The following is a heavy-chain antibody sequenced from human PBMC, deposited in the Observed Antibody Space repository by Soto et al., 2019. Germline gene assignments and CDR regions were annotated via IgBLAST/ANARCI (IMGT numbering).Heavy chain of an antibody. J-gene: IGHJ4*02. CDR2: INHSGST. CDR1: GGSFSGYY. CDR3: ASQRDSGSYLDY. D-gene: IGHD1-26*01. Sequence: SETLSLTCAVYGGSFSGYYWSWIRQPPGKGLEWIGEINHSGSTNYNPSLRSRVTISVDTSKNQFSLKLSSVTAADTAVYYCASQRDSGSYLDYWGQGTLVTVSS. V-gene: IGHV4-34*01.